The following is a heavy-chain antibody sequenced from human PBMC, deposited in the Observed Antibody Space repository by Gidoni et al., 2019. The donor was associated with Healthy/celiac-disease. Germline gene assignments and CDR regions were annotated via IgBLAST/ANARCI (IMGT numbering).Heavy chain of an antibody. CDR3: ARGTRVVVPAARKKYYYYYGMDV. D-gene: IGHD2-2*01. CDR1: GYTFTGCY. CDR2: INPNSGGT. V-gene: IGHV1-2*04. Sequence: QLVQSGAEVKKPGASVKVSCKASGYTFTGCYMHWLRQAPGQGLEWIGWINPNSGGTNYAQKFQGWVSMTRDTSISTAYMELSRLRSDDTAVYYCARGTRVVVPAARKKYYYYYGMDVWGQGTTVTVSS. J-gene: IGHJ6*02.